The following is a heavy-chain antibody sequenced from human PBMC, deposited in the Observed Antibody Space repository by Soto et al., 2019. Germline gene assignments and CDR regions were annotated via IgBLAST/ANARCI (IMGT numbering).Heavy chain of an antibody. CDR3: AKDSGYNYGYFRWFDP. J-gene: IGHJ5*02. CDR2: IYYSGST. D-gene: IGHD5-18*01. V-gene: IGHV4-59*01. Sequence: SETLSLTCTVSGGSISSYYLSWIRQPPGKGLEWIGYIYYSGSTNYNPALKSRVTISVDTSKSQFSLKLSSVTAADTAVYYCAKDSGYNYGYFRWFDPWGQGTLVTVSS. CDR1: GGSISSYY.